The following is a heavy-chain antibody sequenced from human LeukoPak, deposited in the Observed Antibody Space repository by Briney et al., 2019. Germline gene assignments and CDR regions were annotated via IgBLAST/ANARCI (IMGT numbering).Heavy chain of an antibody. CDR2: MNPNSGNT. J-gene: IGHJ6*02. D-gene: IGHD3-3*01. V-gene: IGHV1-8*01. CDR1: GYTFTSYD. Sequence: GASVTVSCKASGYTFTSYDISWVRQATGQGLEWMGWMNPNSGNTGYAQKFQGRVTMTRNTSISTAYMELSSLRSEDTAVYYCARVPYDFWSGYYTFGIDYYYYGMDVWGQGTTVTVSS. CDR3: ARVPYDFWSGYYTFGIDYYYYGMDV.